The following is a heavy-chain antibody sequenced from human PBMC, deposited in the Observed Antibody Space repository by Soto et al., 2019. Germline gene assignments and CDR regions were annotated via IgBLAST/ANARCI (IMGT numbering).Heavy chain of an antibody. CDR2: INPSGGST. D-gene: IGHD3-22*01. J-gene: IGHJ6*02. CDR1: GYTFTSYY. V-gene: IGHV1-46*01. Sequence: GASVKVSCKASGYTFTSYYMHWVRQAPGQGLEWMGIINPSGGSTSYAQKFQGRVTMTRDTSTSTVYMELSSLRSEDTAVYYCARDSSGYKSSYYYGMDVWGQGTTVTVSS. CDR3: ARDSSGYKSSYYYGMDV.